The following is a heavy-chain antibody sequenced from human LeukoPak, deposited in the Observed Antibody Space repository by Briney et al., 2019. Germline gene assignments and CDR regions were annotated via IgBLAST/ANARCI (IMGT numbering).Heavy chain of an antibody. Sequence: GGSLRLSCAASGFTFSSYGMHWVRQAPGKGLEWVAVIWYDGSNKYYADSVKGRFTISRDNSKNTLYLQMNSLRAEDTAVYYCARVGRDGSYGYYYYGMDVWGQGTTVTVSS. CDR2: IWYDGSNK. V-gene: IGHV3-33*01. CDR1: GFTFSSYG. CDR3: ARVGRDGSYGYYYYGMDV. D-gene: IGHD1-26*01. J-gene: IGHJ6*02.